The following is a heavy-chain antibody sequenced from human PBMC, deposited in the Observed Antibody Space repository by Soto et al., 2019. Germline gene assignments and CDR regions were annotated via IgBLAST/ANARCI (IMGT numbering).Heavy chain of an antibody. CDR2: ISTSSDNT. V-gene: IGHV1-18*04. Sequence: QVQLVQSGSELRKPGASVKVSCKASGYTFTSNSITWVRQAPGQGLEWMGWISTSSDNTKFAQKFKGRVTLTTDTSTSTAYMELTSLRSDDTAVYYCARGGGYAVDYWGQGTLVTVST. CDR3: ARGGGYAVDY. D-gene: IGHD5-12*01. J-gene: IGHJ4*02. CDR1: GYTFTSNS.